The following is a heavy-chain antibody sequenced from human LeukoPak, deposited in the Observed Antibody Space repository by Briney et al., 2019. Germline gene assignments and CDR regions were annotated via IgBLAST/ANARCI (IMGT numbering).Heavy chain of an antibody. V-gene: IGHV4-59*01. CDR1: GGSIISYY. CDR3: ASRKLGNDY. D-gene: IGHD7-27*01. CDR2: IYYTGST. J-gene: IGHJ4*02. Sequence: PSETLSLTCTVSGGSIISYYWSWIRQSPGKGLEWIGYIYYTGSTSYNPSLRSRVTMSADTSKNQFSLKLSSVTAADTAVYYCASRKLGNDYWGQGTLVTVSS.